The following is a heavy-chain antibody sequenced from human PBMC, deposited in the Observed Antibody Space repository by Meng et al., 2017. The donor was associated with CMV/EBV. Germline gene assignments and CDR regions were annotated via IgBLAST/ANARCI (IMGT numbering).Heavy chain of an antibody. Sequence: CSVSGPSISTYYWSWIRQTPGKGLEWIGYIYYNGSTNYNPSLKSRVTMSLDTSKNRFSLKLASVTAADTAVYYCARGWYDFWSGYYDYWGQGTLVTVSS. J-gene: IGHJ4*02. CDR1: GPSISTYY. V-gene: IGHV4-59*01. CDR2: IYYNGST. D-gene: IGHD3/OR15-3a*01. CDR3: ARGWYDFWSGYYDY.